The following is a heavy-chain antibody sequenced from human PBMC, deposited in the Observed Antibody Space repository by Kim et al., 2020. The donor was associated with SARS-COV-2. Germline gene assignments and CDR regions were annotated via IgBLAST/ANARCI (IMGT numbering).Heavy chain of an antibody. Sequence: YADTVKGRFTISRDNSTSAVYLQMNSLRAEDTAVYYCARDRGTTEDAFDIWGQGTMVTVSS. J-gene: IGHJ3*02. CDR3: ARDRGTTEDAFDI. V-gene: IGHV3-30*01. D-gene: IGHD1-7*01.